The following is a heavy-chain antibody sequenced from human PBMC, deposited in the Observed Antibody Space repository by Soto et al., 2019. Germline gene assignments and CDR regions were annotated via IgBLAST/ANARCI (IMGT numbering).Heavy chain of an antibody. CDR1: GFSLSGHW. CDR3: TRDWRFLEWLSGREYYYMDV. Sequence: EEQVVESGGGLVQPEGSLRLSCVASGFSLSGHWMHWVRQAPGKGLEWVSRVKSDGTSTDYADAVKGRFTISRDNAKNTLYLQMNSLRAEDTAVYYCTRDWRFLEWLSGREYYYMDVWGKGTKVTVSS. V-gene: IGHV3-74*01. CDR2: VKSDGTST. D-gene: IGHD3-3*01. J-gene: IGHJ6*03.